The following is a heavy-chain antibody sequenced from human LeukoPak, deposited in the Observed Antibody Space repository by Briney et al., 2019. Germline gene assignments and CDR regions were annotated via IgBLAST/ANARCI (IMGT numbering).Heavy chain of an antibody. V-gene: IGHV1-69*04. D-gene: IGHD1-26*01. CDR1: GGTFSSYA. J-gene: IGHJ3*02. CDR3: ATLGIVGAGGAFDI. CDR2: IIPILGIA. Sequence: SVKVSCKASGGTFSSYAISWVRQAPGQGLEWMGRIIPILGIANYAQKFQGRVTITADKSTSTAYMELSSLRSEDTAVYYCATLGIVGAGGAFDIWGQGTMVTVSS.